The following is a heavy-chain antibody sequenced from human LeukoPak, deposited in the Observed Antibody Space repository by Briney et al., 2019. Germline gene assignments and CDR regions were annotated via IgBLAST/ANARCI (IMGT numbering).Heavy chain of an antibody. J-gene: IGHJ4*02. D-gene: IGHD5-18*01. Sequence: SETLSLTCTVSGGSISSSSYYWGWIRQPPGKGLEWIGSIYYSGSTYYNPSLKSRVTISVDTSKNQFSLKLSSVTAADTAVYYCARRIQLWLPYFDYWGQGTLVTVSS. CDR3: ARRIQLWLPYFDY. CDR1: GGSISSSSYY. V-gene: IGHV4-39*07. CDR2: IYYSGST.